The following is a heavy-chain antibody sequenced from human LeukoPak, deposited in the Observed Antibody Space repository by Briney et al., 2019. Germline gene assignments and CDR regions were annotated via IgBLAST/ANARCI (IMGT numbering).Heavy chain of an antibody. D-gene: IGHD4-23*01. J-gene: IGHJ6*03. V-gene: IGHV4-34*01. CDR3: ASLSTAYGGNGDYYYYYMDV. CDR1: GGSFSGYY. CDR2: INHSGST. Sequence: SETLSLTCAVSGGSFSGYYWSWIRQPPGKGLGWIGEINHSGSTNYNPSLKSRVTISVDTSRNQFSLKLSSVTAADTAVYYCASLSTAYGGNGDYYYYYMDVWGKGTTVTVSS.